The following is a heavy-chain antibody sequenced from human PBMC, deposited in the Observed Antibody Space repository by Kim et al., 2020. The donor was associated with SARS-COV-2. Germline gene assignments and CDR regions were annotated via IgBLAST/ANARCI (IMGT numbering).Heavy chain of an antibody. V-gene: IGHV4-61*01. Sequence: SETLSLTCTVSAGSVNSGSYYWSWIRQPPGKGLEWIGYVYYSGNTNYNPSLKSRVTISLDTSKNQFSLKLSSVTAADTAVYYCARERMSDAFDIWGQGT. CDR3: ARERMSDAFDI. J-gene: IGHJ3*02. CDR1: AGSVNSGSYY. CDR2: VYYSGNT.